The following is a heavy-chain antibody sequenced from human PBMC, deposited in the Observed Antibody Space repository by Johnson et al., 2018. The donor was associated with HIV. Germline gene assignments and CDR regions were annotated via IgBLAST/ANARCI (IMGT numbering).Heavy chain of an antibody. D-gene: IGHD6-13*01. CDR2: IWYDGSNK. CDR3: ARGGEYSSSLYAFDI. Sequence: QVQLVESGGGVVQPGRSLRLSCAASGFTFSSYAMHWVRQAPGKGLEWVAVIWYDGSNKYYAESVKGRFTISRDNSKNTLYLQMNSLRAEDTAVYYCARGGEYSSSLYAFDIWGQGTMVTVSS. CDR1: GFTFSSYA. V-gene: IGHV3-30*04. J-gene: IGHJ3*02.